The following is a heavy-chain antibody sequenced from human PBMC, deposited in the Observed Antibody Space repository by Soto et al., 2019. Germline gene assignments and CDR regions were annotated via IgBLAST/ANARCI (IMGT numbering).Heavy chain of an antibody. D-gene: IGHD3-22*01. V-gene: IGHV1-69*13. CDR1: GGTFSSDA. J-gene: IGHJ4*02. CDR3: ARAGYYDSSGYSN. Sequence: SVKVSCKASGGTFSSDAISGVRQAPGQGLEWMGGIIPIFGTANYAQKFQGRVTITADESTSTAYMELSSLRSEDTAVYYCARAGYYDSSGYSNWGQGTLVTVSS. CDR2: IIPIFGTA.